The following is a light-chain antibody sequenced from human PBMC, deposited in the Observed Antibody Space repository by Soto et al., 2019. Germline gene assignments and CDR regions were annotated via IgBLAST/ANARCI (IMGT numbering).Light chain of an antibody. V-gene: IGKV3-15*01. CDR1: QSVRNT. J-gene: IGKJ2*01. CDR3: QQYNYWPSYA. Sequence: EIVMTQFPATLSVSPGESATLSSRASQSVRNTPAWSHQTPGQAPRLLIYGASTRATGIPARFRGSGSGTEFTLTISSLQSEDIAVYYCQQYNYWPSYAFGQGTKLEIK. CDR2: GAS.